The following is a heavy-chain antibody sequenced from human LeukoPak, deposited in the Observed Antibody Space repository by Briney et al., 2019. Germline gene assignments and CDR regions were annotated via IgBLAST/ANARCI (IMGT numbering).Heavy chain of an antibody. V-gene: IGHV3-64*01. CDR1: GFTFSSYA. CDR3: VRGYYGSGSYYPNWFDP. D-gene: IGHD3-10*01. J-gene: IGHJ5*02. CDR2: ISSNGGST. Sequence: GGSLRLSCAASGFTFSSYAMHWVRQAPGKGLEYVSTISSNGGSTHYANSVKGRFTISRDNSKNTLYLQMGSLRAEDTAVYYCVRGYYGSGSYYPNWFDPWGQGTLVTVSS.